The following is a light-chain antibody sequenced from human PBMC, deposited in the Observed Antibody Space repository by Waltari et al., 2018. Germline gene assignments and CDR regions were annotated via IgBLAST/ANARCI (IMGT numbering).Light chain of an antibody. V-gene: IGKV1-39*01. CDR1: RSISTF. CDR3: QQSYYTPQT. Sequence: DIQMTQSPSSLSSSVGDRVTITCRASRSISTFLNWYQQKPGKAPMLLIYAASSLQSGVPSRFSGSGSDTDFTLTINSLQPEDFATYFCQQSYYTPQTFGQVTTVEFK. J-gene: IGKJ1*01. CDR2: AAS.